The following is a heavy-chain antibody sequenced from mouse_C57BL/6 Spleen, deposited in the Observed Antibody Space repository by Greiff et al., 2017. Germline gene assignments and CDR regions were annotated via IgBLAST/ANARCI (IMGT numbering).Heavy chain of an antibody. Sequence: ESGPGLVKPSQSLSLTCSVTGYSITSGYYWNWIRQFPGNKLEWMGYISYDGSNNYNPSLKNRISITRDTAKNQLFLKLNSVTTEDTATYYCARASMGYFDYWGQGTTLTVSS. CDR3: ARASMGYFDY. D-gene: IGHD1-1*02. CDR2: ISYDGSN. CDR1: GYSITSGYY. J-gene: IGHJ2*01. V-gene: IGHV3-6*01.